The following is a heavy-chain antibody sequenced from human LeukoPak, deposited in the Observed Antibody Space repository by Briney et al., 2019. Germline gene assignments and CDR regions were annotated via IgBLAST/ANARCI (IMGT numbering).Heavy chain of an antibody. CDR3: ARDLIVPVGMTGSGSYSTDY. V-gene: IGHV4-34*01. Sequence: SETLSLTCAVYGGSFSGYYWSWIRQPPGKGLEWIGEINHSGSTNYNPSLKSRVTMSVDTSKNQFSLKLSSVTAADTAVYYCARDLIVPVGMTGSGSYSTDYWGQGTLVTVSS. J-gene: IGHJ4*02. CDR2: INHSGST. CDR1: GGSFSGYY. D-gene: IGHD3-10*01.